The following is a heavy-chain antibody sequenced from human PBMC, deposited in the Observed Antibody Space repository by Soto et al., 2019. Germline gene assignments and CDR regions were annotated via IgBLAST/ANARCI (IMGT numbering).Heavy chain of an antibody. J-gene: IGHJ4*02. V-gene: IGHV4-31*03. CDR2: ISHTGST. Sequence: TLSLTCSVSGGSIGSGGYYWSWILQHPGKGLELIGYISHTGSTYYNPSLTSRVTISVDTSRNQFSLDLNSVTVADTAVYDCARDQLGGYVDYWGQGTLVTVSS. CDR1: GGSIGSGGYY. D-gene: IGHD1-1*01. CDR3: ARDQLGGYVDY.